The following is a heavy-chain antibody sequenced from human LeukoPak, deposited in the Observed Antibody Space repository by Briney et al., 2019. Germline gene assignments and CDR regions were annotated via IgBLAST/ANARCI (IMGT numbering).Heavy chain of an antibody. J-gene: IGHJ3*02. CDR3: AREGYDFWSGQYDAFDI. CDR2: ISAYNGNT. CDR1: GYTFTSYG. D-gene: IGHD3-3*01. V-gene: IGHV1-18*01. Sequence: ASVKVSCKASGYTFTSYGISWVRQAPGQGLEWMGWISAYNGNTNYAQKLQGRVTMTRDTSTSTAYMELRSLRSDDTAVYYCAREGYDFWSGQYDAFDIWGQGTMVTVSS.